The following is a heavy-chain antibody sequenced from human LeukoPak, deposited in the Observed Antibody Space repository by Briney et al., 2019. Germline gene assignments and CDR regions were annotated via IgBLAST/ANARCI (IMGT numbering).Heavy chain of an antibody. V-gene: IGHV3-30*04. CDR2: ISYDGSNK. CDR3: ARGYCSSISCYVDY. CDR1: GFIFSNYA. J-gene: IGHJ4*02. Sequence: GGSLRLSCAASGFIFSNYAIHWVRQALGKGLEWVAVISYDGSNKYYADSVKGRFTISRDISKNTLYLQMNSLRAEDTAVYYCARGYCSSISCYVDYWGQGTLVTVSS. D-gene: IGHD2-2*01.